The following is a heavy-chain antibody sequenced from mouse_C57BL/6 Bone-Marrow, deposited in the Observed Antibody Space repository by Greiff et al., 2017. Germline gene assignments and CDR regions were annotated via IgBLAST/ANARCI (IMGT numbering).Heavy chain of an antibody. V-gene: IGHV1-82*01. J-gene: IGHJ3*01. CDR2: IYPGDGDT. CDR1: GYAFSSSW. CDR3: AREDVTTGVASPY. D-gene: IGHD1-1*01. Sequence: QVQLKQSGPELVKPGASVKISCKASGYAFSSSWMNWVKQRPGKGLEWIGRIYPGDGDTNYNGKFKGKATLTADKSSSTAYMQLSSLTSEDSAVYFCAREDVTTGVASPYWGQGTLFTVSA.